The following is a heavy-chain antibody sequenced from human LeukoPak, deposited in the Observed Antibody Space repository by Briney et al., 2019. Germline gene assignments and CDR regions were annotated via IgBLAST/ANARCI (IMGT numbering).Heavy chain of an antibody. V-gene: IGHV3-23*01. J-gene: IGHJ3*02. CDR2: ISGSGGST. D-gene: IGHD3-22*01. Sequence: GRALRLCCAASGLTVSSNYMSWVRQGQGKGLEWVSAISGSGGSTYYADSVKGRFTISRDNSKNTLYLQMNSLRAEDTAVYYCAILYDSSGYYAFDIWGQGTMVTVSS. CDR1: GLTVSSNY. CDR3: AILYDSSGYYAFDI.